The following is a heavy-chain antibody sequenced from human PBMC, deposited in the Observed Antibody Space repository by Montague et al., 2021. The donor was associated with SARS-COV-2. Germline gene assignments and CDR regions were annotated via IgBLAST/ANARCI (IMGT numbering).Heavy chain of an antibody. CDR2: IYASGST. Sequence: SETLSLTCSISGASITSYYWSWVRQPAGKGLEWIGHIYASGSTSXSPSLKSRVRLSIDNPKNQFSLKLESLTAADTAVYYCVRDGGNWYYFDYWGQEPWSPSPQ. CDR3: VRDGGNWYYFDY. J-gene: IGHJ4*01. CDR1: GASITSYY. V-gene: IGHV4-4*07. D-gene: IGHD3-16*01.